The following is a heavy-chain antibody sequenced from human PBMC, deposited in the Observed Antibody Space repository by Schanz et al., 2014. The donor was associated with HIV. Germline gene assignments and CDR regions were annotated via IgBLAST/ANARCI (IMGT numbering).Heavy chain of an antibody. Sequence: QVQLVESGGGVDQPGRSLRLSCAASGFTFSSYGMHWVRQVPGKGLEWVAVIWFDGSNKYYGDSVKGRFTIARDNSKNTLYLQMNSLRAEDTAVYYCARDAASHSYGSTMDVWGQGTTVTVSS. CDR3: ARDAASHSYGSTMDV. V-gene: IGHV3-33*01. J-gene: IGHJ6*02. CDR2: IWFDGSNK. D-gene: IGHD5-18*01. CDR1: GFTFSSYG.